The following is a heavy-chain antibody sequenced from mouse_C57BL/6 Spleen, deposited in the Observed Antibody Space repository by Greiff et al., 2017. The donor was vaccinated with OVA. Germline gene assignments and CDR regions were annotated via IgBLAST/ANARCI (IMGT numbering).Heavy chain of an antibody. CDR2: IIPSNGGT. Sequence: VKLQESGPELVKPGASVKISCKASGYTFTDYYMNWVKQSHGKSLEWIGDIIPSNGGTSYNQKFKGKATLTVDNSSITAYMELRSLTSEDSACYYGARGDYYGSSSLSYWGQGTTLTVSS. D-gene: IGHD1-1*01. J-gene: IGHJ2*01. CDR3: ARGDYYGSSSLSY. V-gene: IGHV1-26*01. CDR1: GYTFTDYY.